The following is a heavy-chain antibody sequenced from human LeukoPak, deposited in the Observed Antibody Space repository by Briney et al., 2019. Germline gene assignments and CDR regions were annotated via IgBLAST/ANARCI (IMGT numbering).Heavy chain of an antibody. J-gene: IGHJ4*02. D-gene: IGHD3-3*01. CDR2: INHSGST. V-gene: IGHV4-34*01. CDR3: ARRDFAIFGVVTSFDY. CDR1: GESFSGYY. Sequence: SETLSLTCAAYGESFSGYYWSWIRQPPGKGLEWIGEINHSGSTNYNPSLKSRVTISVDTSKNQFSLKLSSVTAADTAVYYCARRDFAIFGVVTSFDYWGQGTLVTVSS.